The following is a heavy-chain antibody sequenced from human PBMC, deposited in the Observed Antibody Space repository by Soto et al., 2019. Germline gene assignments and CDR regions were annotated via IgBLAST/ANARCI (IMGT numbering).Heavy chain of an antibody. V-gene: IGHV4-59*01. J-gene: IGHJ4*02. CDR2: IHYSGTT. CDR3: AAGEASSRNLAPYYLDF. CDR1: GGSMRNNF. D-gene: IGHD6-13*01. Sequence: KPSETLSLTCTVSGGSMRNNFWTWIRQPPGKGLEWIGYIHYSGTTSFFPSYNPSLRSRVTISEDTSKNQFSLKLLSVTTADTAVYFCAAGEASSRNLAPYYLDFWGQGTLVTVSS.